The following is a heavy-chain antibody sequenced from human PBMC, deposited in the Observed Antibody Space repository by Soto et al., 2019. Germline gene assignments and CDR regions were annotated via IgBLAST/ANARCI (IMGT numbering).Heavy chain of an antibody. Sequence: GGSLRLSCEGAGFTFSDYGFHWVRQAPGKGLEWVAMISYDGSDRYYRDSVQGRFTISRDDSKNTVYLQMNSLRAEDTATYYCARSTYCNGGSCFPQYWGPGTLVTVSS. CDR3: ARSTYCNGGSCFPQY. CDR2: ISYDGSDR. V-gene: IGHV3-30*03. J-gene: IGHJ4*02. CDR1: GFTFSDYG. D-gene: IGHD2-15*01.